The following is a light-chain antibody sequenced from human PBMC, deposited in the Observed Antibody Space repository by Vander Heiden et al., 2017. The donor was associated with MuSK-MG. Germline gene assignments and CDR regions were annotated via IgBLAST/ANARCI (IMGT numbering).Light chain of an antibody. V-gene: IGKV3-20*01. CDR1: QSVSSSY. J-gene: IGKJ4*01. CDR3: QPDGSSPLT. CDR2: GAS. Sequence: EIVFTQSPGTPSLSPGERATLSCRASQSVSSSYLAWYQQKPGQAPRLLISGASSRATGIPDRFSGSGSGTDFTLTISRLEPEDFAVYYCQPDGSSPLTFGGGTKVEIK.